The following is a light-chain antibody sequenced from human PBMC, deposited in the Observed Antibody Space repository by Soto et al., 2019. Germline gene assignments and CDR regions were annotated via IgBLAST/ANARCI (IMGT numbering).Light chain of an antibody. Sequence: EIVMTQSPATLSVSPGERATLSCRASQSISSKLAWYQQRPGQAPRLLIFDASTRATGVPVRFRGSGSGTEFTLTIRGMQSEDFAVYCCQQYHKWPPTFGGATKVDIK. CDR1: QSISSK. V-gene: IGKV3-15*01. CDR3: QQYHKWPPT. J-gene: IGKJ4*01. CDR2: DAS.